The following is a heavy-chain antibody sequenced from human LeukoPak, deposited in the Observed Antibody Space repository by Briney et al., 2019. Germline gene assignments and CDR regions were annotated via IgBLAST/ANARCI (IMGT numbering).Heavy chain of an antibody. CDR3: ARAPEFSSGWLLDC. D-gene: IGHD6-19*01. CDR1: GDSINTYY. V-gene: IGHV4-4*07. Sequence: SETLSPTCSVSGDSINTYYGSWIRQSAGQGLEWIGRIHTSGSTNYNPSLKSRVTMSVDTSKNQFSLKVSSVSAADSGVYYCARAPEFSSGWLLDCWGQGSLVTVSS. J-gene: IGHJ4*02. CDR2: IHTSGST.